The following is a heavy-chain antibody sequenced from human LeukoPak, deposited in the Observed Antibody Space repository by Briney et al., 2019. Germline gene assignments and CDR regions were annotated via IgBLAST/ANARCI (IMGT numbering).Heavy chain of an antibody. CDR1: GGSISSGGYS. Sequence: SETLSLTCAVSGGSISSGGYSWSWIRQPPGKGLEWIGYIYHSGSTYCNPSLKSRVTISVGRSKNQFSLKLSSVTAADTAVYYCATSGVDYGDNGGYDFWGQGTLVTVSS. D-gene: IGHD4-17*01. J-gene: IGHJ4*02. V-gene: IGHV4-30-2*01. CDR2: IYHSGST. CDR3: ATSGVDYGDNGGYDF.